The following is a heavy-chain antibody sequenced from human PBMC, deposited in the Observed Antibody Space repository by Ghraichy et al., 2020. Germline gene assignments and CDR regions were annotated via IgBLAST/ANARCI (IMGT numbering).Heavy chain of an antibody. Sequence: SCAASGFTFSSYSMNWVRQAPGKGLEWVSYISSSSSTIYYADSVKGRFTISRDNAKNSLYLQMNSLRDEDTAVYYCAREGGDGYNYYYYYYGMDVWGQGTTVTVSS. CDR1: GFTFSSYS. V-gene: IGHV3-48*02. CDR2: ISSSSSTI. J-gene: IGHJ6*02. CDR3: AREGGDGYNYYYYYYGMDV. D-gene: IGHD5-24*01.